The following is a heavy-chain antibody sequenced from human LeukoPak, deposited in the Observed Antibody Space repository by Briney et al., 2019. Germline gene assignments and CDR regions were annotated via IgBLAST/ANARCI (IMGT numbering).Heavy chain of an antibody. V-gene: IGHV3-30*12. CDR3: ARTYDFGRGPPGDAFDN. J-gene: IGHJ3*02. CDR2: IQFDGNNK. D-gene: IGHD3-3*01. CDR1: GLSFSSYG. Sequence: GGSLRLSCAASGLSFSSYGMHWVHQAPGKGLEWVAFIQFDGNNKYYTDSVKGRFTISRDNARESVFLQMDSLRVDDTAVYYCARTYDFGRGPPGDAFDNWGPGTWVIVSS.